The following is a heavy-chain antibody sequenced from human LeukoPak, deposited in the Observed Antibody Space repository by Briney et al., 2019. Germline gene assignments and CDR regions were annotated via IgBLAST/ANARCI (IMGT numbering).Heavy chain of an antibody. CDR2: INPNSGGT. D-gene: IGHD2-2*03. J-gene: IGHJ5*02. CDR1: GYTFTGYY. Sequence: ASVKVSCKASGYTFTGYYMHWVRQAPGQGLEWMGRINPNSGGTNYAQKFQGRVTMTRDTSISTAYMELSRLRSDDTAVYYCARDVDIVVRNWFDPWGQGTLVTVSS. CDR3: ARDVDIVVRNWFDP. V-gene: IGHV1-2*06.